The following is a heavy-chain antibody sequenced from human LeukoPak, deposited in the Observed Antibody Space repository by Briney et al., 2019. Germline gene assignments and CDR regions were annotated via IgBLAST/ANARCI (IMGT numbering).Heavy chain of an antibody. CDR3: ARGQKYIYGYTVTELGSGYFDY. CDR1: GGSISSYY. D-gene: IGHD5-18*01. V-gene: IGHV4-59*01. CDR2: AFYSGRT. J-gene: IGHJ4*02. Sequence: SETLSLTCSVSGGSISSYYWNWIRQPPGKGLEWIGYAFYSGRTSYNPSLKSRVTISVDTSKNHFSLTLSSVTAADTAVYYCARGQKYIYGYTVTELGSGYFDYWGQGTLVTVSS.